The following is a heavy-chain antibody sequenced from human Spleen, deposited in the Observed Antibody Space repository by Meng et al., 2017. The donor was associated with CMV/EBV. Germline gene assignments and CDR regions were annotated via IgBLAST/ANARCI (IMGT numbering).Heavy chain of an antibody. D-gene: IGHD6-13*01. CDR1: GFTFTTYA. CDR2: ILGTGAT. V-gene: IGHV3-23*01. Sequence: CSASGFTFTTYAMTWVRQAPGKGLEWVSTILGTGATYYADYVKGRFTISRDDSRNTLFLQMNSLRDEDTAVFYCARGDSSTTWLVFDYWGLGTLVTVSS. CDR3: ARGDSSTTWLVFDY. J-gene: IGHJ4*02.